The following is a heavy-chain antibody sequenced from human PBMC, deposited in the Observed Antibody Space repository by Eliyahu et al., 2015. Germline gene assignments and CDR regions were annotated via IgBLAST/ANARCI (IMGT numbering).Heavy chain of an antibody. CDR3: ARVRVSQGETDGSGSYYKDY. V-gene: IGHV1-18*01. D-gene: IGHD3-10*01. Sequence: QVQLVQSGAEVKKPGASVKVSCKASGYTFTSYGISWVRQAPGQGLEWMGWISAYNGNTNYAQKLQGRVTMTTDTSTSTAYMELRSLRSDDTAVYYCARVRVSQGETDGSGSYYKDYWGQGTLVTVSS. J-gene: IGHJ4*02. CDR2: ISAYNGNT. CDR1: GYTFTSYG.